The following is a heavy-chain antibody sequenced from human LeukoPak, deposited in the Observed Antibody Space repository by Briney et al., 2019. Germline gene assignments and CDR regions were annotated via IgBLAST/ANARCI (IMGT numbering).Heavy chain of an antibody. CDR3: ARAKGSSRFDI. CDR1: GGSISSGGYY. D-gene: IGHD2-2*01. V-gene: IGHV4-39*07. Sequence: SETLSLTCTVSGGSISSGGYYWSWIRQPPGKGLEWIGEINHSGSTNYNPSLKSRVTISVDTSKNQFSLKLSSVTAADTAVYYCARAKGSSRFDIWGQGTMVTVSS. J-gene: IGHJ3*02. CDR2: INHSGST.